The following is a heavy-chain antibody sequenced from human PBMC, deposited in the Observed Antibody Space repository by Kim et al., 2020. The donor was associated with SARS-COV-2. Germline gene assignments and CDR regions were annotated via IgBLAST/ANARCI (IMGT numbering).Heavy chain of an antibody. D-gene: IGHD1-20*01. J-gene: IGHJ4*02. Sequence: SETLSLTCTVSGGSISSSSYYWGWIRQPPGKGLEWIGSIYYSGSTYYNPSLKSRVTISVDTSKNQFSLKLSSVTAADTAVYYCARHNWNDADGDFDYWGQGTLVTVSS. CDR1: GGSISSSSYY. V-gene: IGHV4-39*01. CDR3: ARHNWNDADGDFDY. CDR2: IYYSGST.